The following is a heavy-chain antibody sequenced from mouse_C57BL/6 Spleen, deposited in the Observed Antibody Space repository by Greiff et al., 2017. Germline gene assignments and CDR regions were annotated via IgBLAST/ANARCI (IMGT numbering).Heavy chain of an antibody. CDR2: INPNNGGT. Sequence: VQLQQSGPELVKPGASVKISCKASGYTFTDYYMNWVKQSHGKSLEWIGDINPNNGGTSYNQKFKGKATLTVDKSSSTAYMELRSLTSEDSAVYYCAIYYGSSLYWYFDVWGTGTTVTVSS. D-gene: IGHD1-1*01. J-gene: IGHJ1*03. V-gene: IGHV1-26*01. CDR1: GYTFTDYY. CDR3: AIYYGSSLYWYFDV.